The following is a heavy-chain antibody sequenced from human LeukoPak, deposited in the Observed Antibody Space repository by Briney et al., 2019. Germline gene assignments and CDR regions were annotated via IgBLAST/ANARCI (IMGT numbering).Heavy chain of an antibody. Sequence: GGSLRLSCAASGFSFSSYWMTWVRQAPGKGLEWVANIKEDGTEKYYVDSLKGRFTISRDNAKNSLYLQMSSLRAEDTAVYYCARWASMVTHYSCYGWDVWGQGTTVTVSS. CDR1: GFSFSSYW. J-gene: IGHJ6*02. V-gene: IGHV3-7*01. D-gene: IGHD4/OR15-4a*01. CDR3: ARWASMVTHYSCYGWDV. CDR2: IKEDGTEK.